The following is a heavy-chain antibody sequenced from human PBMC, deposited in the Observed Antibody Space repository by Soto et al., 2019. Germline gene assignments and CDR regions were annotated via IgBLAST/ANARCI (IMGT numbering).Heavy chain of an antibody. Sequence: GESLNLSREASGYSFTSNWIGWVRKMPGKGLEWIGIINPAGPDIRNSPSFQAQMTDSADKSTSPVYLQWRSLQASETAMYSCASHSREDKRWTIRRLNYWGQGTRVTVSS. J-gene: IGHJ4*02. CDR2: INPAGPDI. CDR1: GYSFTSNW. V-gene: IGHV5-51*01. CDR3: ASHSREDKRWTIRRLNY. D-gene: IGHD2-2*01.